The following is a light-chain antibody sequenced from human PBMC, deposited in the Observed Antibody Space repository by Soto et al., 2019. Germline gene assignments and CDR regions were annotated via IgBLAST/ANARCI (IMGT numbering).Light chain of an antibody. Sequence: DIQLTQSPSFLSASVEDRVTITCRASHDINSFLAWYQQQPGKAPRLLIYAASTLQSAVPLRFSGGGSGTEFTLTISSLQPEDSGTYYCQQLHVYPRTFGQGTKVEF. V-gene: IGKV1-9*01. CDR2: AAS. CDR1: HDINSF. CDR3: QQLHVYPRT. J-gene: IGKJ1*01.